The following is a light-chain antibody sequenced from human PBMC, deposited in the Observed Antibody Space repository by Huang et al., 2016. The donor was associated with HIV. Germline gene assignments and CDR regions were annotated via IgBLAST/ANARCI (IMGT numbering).Light chain of an antibody. Sequence: DIVMTQSPDSLAVSLGERATITCVSSQSVLSPSNNRNHLAWYQQKPRQPPTLLIFCASTRESGVPDRFRGSGSATDFTLTIDNLQAEDVALYFCQQYYSIPGFGQGTYVEV. CDR2: CAS. V-gene: IGKV4-1*01. CDR1: QSVLSPSNNRNH. CDR3: QQYYSIPG. J-gene: IGKJ1*01.